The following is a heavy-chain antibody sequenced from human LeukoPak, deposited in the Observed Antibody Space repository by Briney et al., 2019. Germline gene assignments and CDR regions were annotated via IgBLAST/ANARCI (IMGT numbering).Heavy chain of an antibody. Sequence: GGSLRLSCAASGFTFSSYAMSWVRQAPGKGLEWVSAISGNGGRTYYADSVKGRFTISRDNSKGTLYLQMNSLRAEDTAVYYCAKSRLVDVVATSIDYWGQGTLVTVSS. V-gene: IGHV3-23*01. J-gene: IGHJ4*02. CDR3: AKSRLVDVVATSIDY. CDR2: ISGNGGRT. D-gene: IGHD5-12*01. CDR1: GFTFSSYA.